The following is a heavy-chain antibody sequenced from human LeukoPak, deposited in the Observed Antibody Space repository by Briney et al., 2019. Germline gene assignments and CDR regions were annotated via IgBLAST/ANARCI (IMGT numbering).Heavy chain of an antibody. V-gene: IGHV3-48*03. Sequence: PGGSLRLSCAASGFSFSNYEMNWVRQAPGRGLEWLSYISGSGSTKYYADSVKGRFTISRDNSKNTLYLQMNSLRAEDTAVYYCAKDNGDYIDYWGQGTLVTVSS. CDR3: AKDNGDYIDY. J-gene: IGHJ4*02. CDR2: ISGSGSTK. CDR1: GFSFSNYE. D-gene: IGHD4-17*01.